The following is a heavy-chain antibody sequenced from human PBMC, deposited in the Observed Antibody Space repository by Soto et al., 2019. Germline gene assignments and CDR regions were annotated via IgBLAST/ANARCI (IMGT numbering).Heavy chain of an antibody. CDR3: ARAFSGVKIPKYSSSWNEVDYYYYMGV. CDR1: GYTFTSYD. Sequence: ASVKVSCKASGYTFTSYDINWVRQATGQGLEWMGWMNPNSGNTGYAQKFQGRVTMTRNTSISTAYMELSSLRSEDTAVYYCARAFSGVKIPKYSSSWNEVDYYYYMGVWGKVSTVTVSS. V-gene: IGHV1-8*01. D-gene: IGHD6-13*01. CDR2: MNPNSGNT. J-gene: IGHJ6*03.